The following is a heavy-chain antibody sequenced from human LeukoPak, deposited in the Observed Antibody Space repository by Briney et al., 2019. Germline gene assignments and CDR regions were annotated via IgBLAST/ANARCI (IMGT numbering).Heavy chain of an antibody. CDR1: SGSISSSSYY. CDR3: ARVVVAATAWFDP. J-gene: IGHJ5*02. Sequence: PSETLSLTCTVSSGSISSSSYYWGWIRQPPGKGLEWIGSIYYSGSTYYNPSLKSRVTISVDTSKNQFSLKLSSVTAADTAVYYCARVVVAATAWFDPWGQGTLVTVSS. V-gene: IGHV4-39*01. D-gene: IGHD2-15*01. CDR2: IYYSGST.